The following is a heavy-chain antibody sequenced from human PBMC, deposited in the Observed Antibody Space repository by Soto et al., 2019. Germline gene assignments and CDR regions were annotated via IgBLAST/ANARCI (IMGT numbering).Heavy chain of an antibody. CDR1: GFTFSSYW. D-gene: IGHD1-1*01. CDR2: INTDGSRT. CDR3: ARPKGTGSSAFDI. V-gene: IGHV3-74*01. Sequence: VQLVESGGDLVQSGGSLRLSCAASGFTFSSYWMHWVRQAPGKGLVGVSRINTDGSRTDYADSVKGRFTISRDNAKNTLYLQMNSLRAEDTAVSYCARPKGTGSSAFDIWGQGTMVTVSS. J-gene: IGHJ3*02.